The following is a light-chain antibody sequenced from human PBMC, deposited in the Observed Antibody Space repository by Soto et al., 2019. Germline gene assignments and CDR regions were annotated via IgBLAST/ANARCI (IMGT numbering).Light chain of an antibody. CDR2: GAS. CDR3: QQYNNWPSWT. V-gene: IGKV3-15*01. Sequence: EIVMTQSPATLSVSPGERATLSCRASQSVSSNLAWYQQKPGQAPRLLIYGASTRATGIPARFSGSGSGTEFTLTIRSLQSEDFAVYYCQQYNNWPSWTFVQGTKVEIK. CDR1: QSVSSN. J-gene: IGKJ1*01.